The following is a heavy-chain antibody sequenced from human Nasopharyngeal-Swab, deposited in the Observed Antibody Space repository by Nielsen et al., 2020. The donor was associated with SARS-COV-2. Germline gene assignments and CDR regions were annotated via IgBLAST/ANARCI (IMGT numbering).Heavy chain of an antibody. Sequence: GGSLRLSCAASGFTFSSYSMNWVRQAPGKGPEWVSSISSSSSYIYYADSVKGRFTISRDNAKNSLYLQMNSLRAEDTAVYYCARGPDYYDSSGHPFDYWGQGTLVTVSS. D-gene: IGHD3-22*01. CDR3: ARGPDYYDSSGHPFDY. V-gene: IGHV3-21*01. CDR2: ISSSSSYI. CDR1: GFTFSSYS. J-gene: IGHJ4*02.